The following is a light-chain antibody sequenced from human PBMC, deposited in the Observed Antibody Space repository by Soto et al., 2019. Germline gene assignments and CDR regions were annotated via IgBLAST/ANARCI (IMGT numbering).Light chain of an antibody. J-gene: IGKJ4*01. Sequence: DIQMTQSPSSLSASVGDRVTITCRASQSITTYLNWYRQKPGKAPKLLIYAASSLQSGVPSRFSGSGSETEFTLSISSLQPEDFATYFCQQIYNAPLTLGGGTKVDIK. CDR2: AAS. CDR1: QSITTY. CDR3: QQIYNAPLT. V-gene: IGKV1-39*01.